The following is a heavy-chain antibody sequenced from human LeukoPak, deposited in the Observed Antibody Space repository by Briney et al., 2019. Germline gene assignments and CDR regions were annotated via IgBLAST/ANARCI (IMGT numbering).Heavy chain of an antibody. D-gene: IGHD1-26*01. CDR3: ARVGHAEWALADI. CDR2: IRYDGSNK. Sequence: GGSLRLSCAASGFTFSSYGMHWVRQAPGKGLEWVAFIRYDGSNKYYADSVKGRFTISRDNSKNTLYLQMNSLRAEDTAVYYCARVGHAEWALADIWGQGTMVTVSS. J-gene: IGHJ3*02. CDR1: GFTFSSYG. V-gene: IGHV3-30*02.